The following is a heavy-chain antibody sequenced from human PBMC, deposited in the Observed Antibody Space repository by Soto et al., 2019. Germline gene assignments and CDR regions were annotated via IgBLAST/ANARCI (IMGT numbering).Heavy chain of an antibody. CDR3: ASTKYDSSAYYYWYLGL. J-gene: IGHJ2*01. D-gene: IGHD3-22*01. Sequence: QVELVQSGAEVKKPGSSVKVSCQASEDTFINYAISWVRQAPGQGLEWMGGIIPIFGTANYAQKFQGRVTITADTSANTVYLELSSLRSEDTAVYYFASTKYDSSAYYYWYLGLWGRGTLVTVPS. CDR2: IIPIFGTA. CDR1: EDTFINYA. V-gene: IGHV1-69*06.